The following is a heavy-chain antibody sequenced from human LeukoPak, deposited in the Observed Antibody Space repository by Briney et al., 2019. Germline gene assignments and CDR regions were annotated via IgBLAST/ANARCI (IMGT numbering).Heavy chain of an antibody. D-gene: IGHD2-2*01. J-gene: IGHJ4*02. Sequence: GGSLRLSCAASGFTLRSYWMHWFRQAPGEGLVWVSRINSDGSITTYADSVEGRFTISRDNAKNTLYLQMSSLRVEDTAVYYCARVTASWHPYIDYWGQGTLVTVSS. CDR3: ARVTASWHPYIDY. CDR1: GFTLRSYW. CDR2: INSDGSIT. V-gene: IGHV3-74*01.